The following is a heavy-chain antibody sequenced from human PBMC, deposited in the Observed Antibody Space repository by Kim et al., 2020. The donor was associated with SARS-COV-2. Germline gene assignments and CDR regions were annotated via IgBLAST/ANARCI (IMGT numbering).Heavy chain of an antibody. D-gene: IGHD2-2*01. V-gene: IGHV1-3*01. CDR3: ARAGDIVVVPAAMLDY. Sequence: KFPGRVTIARDTSASTAYMELSSLRSEDTAVYYCARAGDIVVVPAAMLDYWGQGTLVTVSS. J-gene: IGHJ4*02.